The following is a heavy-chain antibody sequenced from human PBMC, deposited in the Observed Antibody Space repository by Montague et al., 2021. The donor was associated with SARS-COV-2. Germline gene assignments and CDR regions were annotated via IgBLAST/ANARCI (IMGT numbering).Heavy chain of an antibody. J-gene: IGHJ6*02. V-gene: IGHV4-59*08. Sequence: ETLSLTCSASGDSISNYSWSWIRQSPGKGLEWIGYIYYSGSTNYNPSLTSRVTISVDTSKNQVSLKLTSVTAADTAVYYCARHLRVTTVTSHMYHYAMDVWGQGTTVTVSS. D-gene: IGHD4-11*01. CDR1: GDSISNYS. CDR3: ARHLRVTTVTSHMYHYAMDV. CDR2: IYYSGST.